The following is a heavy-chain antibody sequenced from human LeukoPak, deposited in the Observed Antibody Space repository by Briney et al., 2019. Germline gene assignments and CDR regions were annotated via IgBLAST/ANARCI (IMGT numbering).Heavy chain of an antibody. V-gene: IGHV3-23*01. CDR3: AKTIVVDTQAGYFDY. D-gene: IGHD3-22*01. J-gene: IGHJ4*02. Sequence: PGGSLRLSRAASGFTFSSYAMSWVRQAPGKGLEWVSAISGSGGSTYYADSVKGRFTISRDNSKNTLYLQMNSLRAEDTAVYYCAKTIVVDTQAGYFDYWGQGTLVTVST. CDR2: ISGSGGST. CDR1: GFTFSSYA.